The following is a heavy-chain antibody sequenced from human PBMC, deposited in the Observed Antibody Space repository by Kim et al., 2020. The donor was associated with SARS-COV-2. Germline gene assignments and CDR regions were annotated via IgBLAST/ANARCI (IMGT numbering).Heavy chain of an antibody. D-gene: IGHD1-26*01. Sequence: SETLSLTCTVSGGSISSGGYYWSWIRQHPGKGLEWIGYIYYSGSTYYNPSLKSRVTISVDTSKNQFSLKLSSVTAADTAVYYCARVGGSYFNVGYWGQGTLVTVSS. CDR3: ARVGGSYFNVGY. J-gene: IGHJ4*02. V-gene: IGHV4-31*03. CDR2: IYYSGST. CDR1: GGSISSGGYY.